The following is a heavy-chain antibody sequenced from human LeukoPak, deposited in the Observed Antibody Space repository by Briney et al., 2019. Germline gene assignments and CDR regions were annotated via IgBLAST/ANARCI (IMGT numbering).Heavy chain of an antibody. CDR3: ARRAIYYRDWFAP. CDR2: INIDGSMV. J-gene: IGHJ5*02. CDR1: GFVFSNSW. V-gene: IGHV3-74*01. Sequence: GGSLRLSCAASGFVFSNSWMYWVRQTPGKGLVWVSRINIDGSMVDYADSVKGRSTISRDNAKDTLFLQMNSLRVDDTAVYYCARRAIYYRDWFAPWGQGVPVIVSS. D-gene: IGHD1-26*01.